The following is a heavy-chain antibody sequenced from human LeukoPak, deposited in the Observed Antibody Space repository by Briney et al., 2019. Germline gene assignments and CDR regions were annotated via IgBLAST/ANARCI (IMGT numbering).Heavy chain of an antibody. CDR2: INHSGST. D-gene: IGHD4-17*01. CDR3: ARGPVGNYGDYLVDY. J-gene: IGHJ4*02. CDR1: GGSFSGYY. Sequence: SETLSLTCAVYGGSFSGYYWSWIRQPPGKGLEWIGEINHSGSTNYNPSLKSRVTISVDTSKNQFSLKLSSVTAADTAVYYCARGPVGNYGDYLVDYWGQGTLVTVSS. V-gene: IGHV4-34*01.